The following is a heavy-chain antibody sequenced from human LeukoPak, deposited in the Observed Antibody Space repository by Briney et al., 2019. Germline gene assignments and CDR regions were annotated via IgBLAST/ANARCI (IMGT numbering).Heavy chain of an antibody. CDR2: IYHSGSP. Sequence: SETLSLTCAVSGGSISSNNWWGWVRQPPGKGLEWIGEIYHSGSPNYNPSLKSRVTISVDKSRNHFSLNLSSVTAADTAVYYCARVNINNWHSCDYWGQGTLITVSS. CDR1: GGSISSNNW. D-gene: IGHD1-1*01. J-gene: IGHJ4*02. V-gene: IGHV4-4*02. CDR3: ARVNINNWHSCDY.